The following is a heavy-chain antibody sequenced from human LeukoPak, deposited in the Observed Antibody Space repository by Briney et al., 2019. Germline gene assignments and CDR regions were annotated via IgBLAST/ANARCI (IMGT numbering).Heavy chain of an antibody. D-gene: IGHD1-26*01. V-gene: IGHV4-39*01. J-gene: IGHJ4*02. CDR1: GGCISSSSYY. CDR2: IYYSGST. Sequence: KPSQTLSLTRTVSGGCISSSSYYWGWIRQPPGKGLEWIGSIYYSGSTYYNPSLKSRVTISVDTSKNQFSLKLSSVTAADTAVYYCARLGRGGSYYSGYWGQGTLVTVSS. CDR3: ARLGRGGSYYSGY.